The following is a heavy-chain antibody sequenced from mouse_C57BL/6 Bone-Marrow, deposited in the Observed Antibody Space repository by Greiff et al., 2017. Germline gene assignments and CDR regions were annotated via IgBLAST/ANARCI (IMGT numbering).Heavy chain of an antibody. CDR2: ISDGGSYT. V-gene: IGHV5-4*01. J-gene: IGHJ3*01. CDR3: ARDGVAY. Sequence: EVQGVESGGGLVKPGGSLKLSCAASGFTFSSYAMSWVRQTPEKRLEWVATISDGGSYTYYPDNVKGRFTISRDNAKKNLYLQMSHLKSEDTAMYYCARDGVAYWGQGTLVTVSA. CDR1: GFTFSSYA.